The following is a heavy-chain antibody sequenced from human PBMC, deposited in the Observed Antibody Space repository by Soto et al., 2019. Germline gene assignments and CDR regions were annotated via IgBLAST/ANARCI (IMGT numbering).Heavy chain of an antibody. CDR2: VHHDGGI. D-gene: IGHD6-19*01. Sequence: QVQLQQRGAGLLKPSGTLSLTCAVYGGSFSGYHYTWIRQPPGKGLEWIGEVHHDGGINYNPSLASRVTISADASKNQFSLRLRSATAADTAVYYCSRGFGEQWLKSDYWGQGTVVTVSS. V-gene: IGHV4-34*01. CDR1: GGSFSGYH. CDR3: SRGFGEQWLKSDY. J-gene: IGHJ4*02.